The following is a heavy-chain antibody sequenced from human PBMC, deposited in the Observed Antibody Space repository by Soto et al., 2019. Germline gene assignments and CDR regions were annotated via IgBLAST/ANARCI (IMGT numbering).Heavy chain of an antibody. J-gene: IGHJ4*02. Sequence: EVQLLESGGGLVQPGGSPRLSCAASGFTFSIYAMSWVRQAPGKGLEWVSAISGTSGSTHYADSVKGRFTISRDNSKNTLYLQMNSLRAEDTAIYYCAKGKSGYGPLDYWGQGTLVTVSS. CDR1: GFTFSIYA. CDR2: ISGTSGST. V-gene: IGHV3-23*01. CDR3: AKGKSGYGPLDY. D-gene: IGHD5-12*01.